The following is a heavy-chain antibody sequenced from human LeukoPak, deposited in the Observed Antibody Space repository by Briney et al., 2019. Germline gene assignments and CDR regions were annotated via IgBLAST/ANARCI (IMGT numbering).Heavy chain of an antibody. CDR2: INPNSGGT. J-gene: IGHJ4*02. Sequence: GASVKVSCKASGYTFTGYYIHCVRQAPGQGLEWMGWINPNSGGTNYAQKFQGRVTMTRDTSISTAYMELSRLRSDDTAVYYCARTRLQIAVAVGYWGQGTLVTVSS. V-gene: IGHV1-2*02. CDR3: ARTRLQIAVAVGY. D-gene: IGHD6-19*01. CDR1: GYTFTGYY.